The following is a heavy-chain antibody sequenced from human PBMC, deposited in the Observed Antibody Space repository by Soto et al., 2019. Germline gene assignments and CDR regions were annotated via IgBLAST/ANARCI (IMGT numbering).Heavy chain of an antibody. V-gene: IGHV3-48*02. CDR3: ARCLGGSGSYDYYYYGMDV. J-gene: IGHJ6*02. CDR2: ISFSSTTI. CDR1: GFTFSTYS. D-gene: IGHD3-10*01. Sequence: EVQLVESGGDLVQPGGSLTLSCAAAGFTFSTYSGNWVRQAPGKGLEWISYISFSSTTIYYADSVKGRFTISRDNAKNSLYLQMNSLRDEDTAVYYCARCLGGSGSYDYYYYGMDVWGQGTTVTVSS.